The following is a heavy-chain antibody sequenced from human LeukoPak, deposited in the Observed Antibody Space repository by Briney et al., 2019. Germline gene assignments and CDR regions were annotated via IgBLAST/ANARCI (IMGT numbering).Heavy chain of an antibody. J-gene: IGHJ4*02. V-gene: IGHV3-15*01. CDR2: IKSKTDGGTT. CDR3: TPETEYYYDSSGYFPFDY. D-gene: IGHD3-22*01. Sequence: GGSLRLSCAASGFTVSSNYMSWVRQAPGKGLEWVGRIKSKTDGGTTDYAAPVKGRFTISRDDSKNTLYLQMNSLKTEDTAVYYCTPETEYYYDSSGYFPFDYWGQGTLVTVSS. CDR1: GFTVSSNY.